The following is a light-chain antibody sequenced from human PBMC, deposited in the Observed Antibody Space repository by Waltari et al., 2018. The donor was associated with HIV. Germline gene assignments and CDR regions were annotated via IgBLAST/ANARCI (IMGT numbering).Light chain of an antibody. J-gene: IGLJ2*01. V-gene: IGLV2-14*03. CDR1: SSDVGGYNY. Sequence: QSALTQPASVSGSPGQSIPISCTGTSSDVGGYNYVSWYQQHPGKAPNLMIYDVSNRPSGFSNRFSGSKSGNTASLTISGLQAEDEADYYCSSYTSSSALYVVFGGGTKLTVL. CDR3: SSYTSSSALYVV. CDR2: DVS.